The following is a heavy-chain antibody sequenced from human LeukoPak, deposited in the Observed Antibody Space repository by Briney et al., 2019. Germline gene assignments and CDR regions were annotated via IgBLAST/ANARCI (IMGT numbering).Heavy chain of an antibody. D-gene: IGHD4-17*01. J-gene: IGHJ4*02. CDR2: FDPEDGET. CDR1: VYTLTELS. CDR3: ATGRGDSGYYFDY. V-gene: IGHV1-24*01. Sequence: GASVKVSCKVSVYTLTELSMHCVRQAPGKGLGWMGGFDPEDGETIYAQKFQGRITMTEDTSTDTAYMELSSMRSEDTAVYYCATGRGDSGYYFDYWGQGTLVTVSS.